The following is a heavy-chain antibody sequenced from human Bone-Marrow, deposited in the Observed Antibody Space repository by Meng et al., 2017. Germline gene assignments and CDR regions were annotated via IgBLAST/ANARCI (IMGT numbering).Heavy chain of an antibody. D-gene: IGHD3-10*01. Sequence: SETLSLTCTVSGGSIGSSSYYWGWIRQPPGKGLEWIGIIYYSGSTYYSPSLKSRVTISVDTSKNQFSLKLSSVTAADTAVYYCARHPAGEFFWFVECEIWGQGTMVTVSS. J-gene: IGHJ3*02. CDR3: ARHPAGEFFWFVECEI. CDR1: GGSIGSSSYY. CDR2: IYYSGST. V-gene: IGHV4-39*01.